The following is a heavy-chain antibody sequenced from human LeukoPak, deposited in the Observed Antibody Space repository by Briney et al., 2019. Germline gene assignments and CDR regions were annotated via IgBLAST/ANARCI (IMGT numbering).Heavy chain of an antibody. V-gene: IGHV3-48*03. J-gene: IGHJ4*02. D-gene: IGHD3-9*01. Sequence: PGGSLRLSCAASGFTFSNYGMNWVRQAPGKGLEWVSYISDSSSTIYYADSVKGRLTISRDNAKNSLYLQMNSLRAEDTAVYYCARWGATGYGDYWGQGTLVTVSS. CDR2: ISDSSSTI. CDR1: GFTFSNYG. CDR3: ARWGATGYGDY.